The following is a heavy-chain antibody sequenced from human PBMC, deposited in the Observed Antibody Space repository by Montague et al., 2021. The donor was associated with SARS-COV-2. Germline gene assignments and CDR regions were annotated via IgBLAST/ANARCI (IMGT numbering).Heavy chain of an antibody. Sequence: SLRLSCAASGFTFSSYWMSWVRQAPGKGLEWVANIKQDGSGQYYVDSVKGRFTISRDNAKNSLYLQMNSLRAEDTAVYYCARDRTYCSGGSCLYYYYYGMDVWGQGTTVTVSS. CDR3: ARDRTYCSGGSCLYYYYYGMDV. CDR2: IKQDGSGQ. CDR1: GFTFSSYW. V-gene: IGHV3-7*01. D-gene: IGHD2-15*01. J-gene: IGHJ6*02.